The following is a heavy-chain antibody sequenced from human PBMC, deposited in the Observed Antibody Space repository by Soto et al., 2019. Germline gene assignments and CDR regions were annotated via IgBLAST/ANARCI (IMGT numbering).Heavy chain of an antibody. D-gene: IGHD3-22*01. CDR3: ARGGYFDSSNYPAY. CDR2: INPGNGNT. J-gene: IGHJ4*02. V-gene: IGHV1-3*01. Sequence: ASVKVSCKASGYTFTSYGINWVRQAPGRGLEWMGWINPGNGNTKYSQQFQGRVIIDRDTSASTAYMELSSLRPEDTAVYYCARGGYFDSSNYPAYWGMGKMVNVSS. CDR1: GYTFTSYG.